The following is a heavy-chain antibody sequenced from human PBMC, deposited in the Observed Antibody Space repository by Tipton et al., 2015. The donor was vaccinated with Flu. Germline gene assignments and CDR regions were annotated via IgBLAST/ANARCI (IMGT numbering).Heavy chain of an antibody. CDR2: ISSNGGST. V-gene: IGHV3-64D*06. Sequence: SLRLSCSASGFTFSSYAMHWVRQAPGKGLEYVSAISSNGGSTYYADSVKGRFTISRDNSKNTLYLQMSSLRAEDTAVYYCVRRFLEWGDYYYYMDVWGKGTTVTVSS. CDR1: GFTFSSYA. CDR3: VRRFLEWGDYYYYMDV. J-gene: IGHJ6*03. D-gene: IGHD3-3*01.